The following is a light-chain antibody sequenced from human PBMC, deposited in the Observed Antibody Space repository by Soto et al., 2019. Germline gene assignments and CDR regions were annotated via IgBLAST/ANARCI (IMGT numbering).Light chain of an antibody. CDR2: QTS. Sequence: DIQMTQSPSTLSASVGDRVTITCRASRDVRIYLAWYQQKPGKAPKLLMYQTSTLEAGVPSRFSGSGSETEFTLAVSCLQPEDFATYFCQQYYIYPPAFGPWTKVEI. V-gene: IGKV1-5*03. CDR3: QQYYIYPPA. J-gene: IGKJ3*01. CDR1: RDVRIY.